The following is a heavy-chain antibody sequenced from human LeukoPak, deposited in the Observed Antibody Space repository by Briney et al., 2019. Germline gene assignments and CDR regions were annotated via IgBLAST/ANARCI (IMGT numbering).Heavy chain of an antibody. CDR1: GVSVSSSYYD. J-gene: IGHJ6*02. CDR2: IHYSGST. CDR3: ALYGTVGYYYGMDV. V-gene: IGHV4-39*07. D-gene: IGHD4-23*01. Sequence: KPSETLSLTCTVSGVSVSSSYYDWGWIRQPPGKGLEWIGSIHYSGSTYYHPSLKSRVTISLDTSKNQFSLKLSSVTAADTAVYYCALYGTVGYYYGMDVWGQGTTVTVSS.